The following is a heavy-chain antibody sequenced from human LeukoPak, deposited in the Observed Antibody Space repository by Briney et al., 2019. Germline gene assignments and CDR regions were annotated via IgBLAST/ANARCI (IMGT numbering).Heavy chain of an antibody. V-gene: IGHV4-30-2*01. CDR2: IYHSGST. CDR1: GGSISRGGYY. CDR3: ARVLGYWYSFDY. Sequence: PSETLSLTCTVSGGSISRGGYYWGWLRQPPGKGLECIGYIYHSGSTYYIPSLKSRVTISVDRSKIQFSLKLSSVTAADTAVYYCARVLGYWYSFDYWGQGTLVTVSS. D-gene: IGHD2-8*02. J-gene: IGHJ4*02.